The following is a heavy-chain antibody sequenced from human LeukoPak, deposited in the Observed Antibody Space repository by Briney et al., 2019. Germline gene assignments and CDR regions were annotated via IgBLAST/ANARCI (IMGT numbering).Heavy chain of an antibody. Sequence: SSVKVSCMTSGYTFTDYYIHWVRQAPGQGLDGMGWINTNSGGTNYAQKFQGRVTMTRDTSISTAYMDLSSLTSDDTAVYYCARNLVGPTDVDYWGQGPPVTVSA. V-gene: IGHV1-2*02. CDR3: ARNLVGPTDVDY. CDR1: GYTFTDYY. J-gene: IGHJ4*02. D-gene: IGHD1-26*01. CDR2: INTNSGGT.